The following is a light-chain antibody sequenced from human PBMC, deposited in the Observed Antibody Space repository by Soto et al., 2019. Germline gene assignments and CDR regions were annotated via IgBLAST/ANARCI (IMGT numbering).Light chain of an antibody. V-gene: IGKV4-1*01. CDR1: QNILYTSNNKNY. CDR3: QQYYSPIKT. Sequence: DIVMTQSPDSLAVSLGERATINCKSSQNILYTSNNKNYLAWYQQKPGQPPKLLIYWASTRESGVPDRFSGSESGTDFTLTISSLQAEDVAVYYCQQYYSPIKTFGQGTKVEIK. CDR2: WAS. J-gene: IGKJ1*01.